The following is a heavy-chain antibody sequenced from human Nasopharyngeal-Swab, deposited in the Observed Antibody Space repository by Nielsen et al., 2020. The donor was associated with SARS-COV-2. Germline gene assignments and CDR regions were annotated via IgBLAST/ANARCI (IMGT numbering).Heavy chain of an antibody. CDR2: ISWNSCSI. Sequence: SLKISCAASGFTFDDYAMHWVRQAPGKGLEWVSGISWNSCSIGYADSVKGQFTISRDNAKNSLYLQMNSLRAEDTALYYCAKDISSGWKPAYYFDYWGQGTLVTVSS. J-gene: IGHJ4*02. CDR1: GFTFDDYA. CDR3: AKDISSGWKPAYYFDY. D-gene: IGHD6-19*01. V-gene: IGHV3-9*01.